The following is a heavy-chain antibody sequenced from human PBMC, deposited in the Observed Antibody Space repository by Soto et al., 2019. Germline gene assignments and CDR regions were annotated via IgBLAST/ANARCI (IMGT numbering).Heavy chain of an antibody. J-gene: IGHJ4*02. CDR3: ARRTGLLYSD. V-gene: IGHV5-51*01. Sequence: GESLKISCKVSGYSFNTYWIGWVRQMPGKGLEWMGVIYPDDSDIRYSPSFQGQVTISADKSISTAYLQWSSLKASDSGIYYCARRTGLLYSDWGQGTLVTVSS. CDR1: GYSFNTYW. CDR2: IYPDDSDI. D-gene: IGHD2-21*01.